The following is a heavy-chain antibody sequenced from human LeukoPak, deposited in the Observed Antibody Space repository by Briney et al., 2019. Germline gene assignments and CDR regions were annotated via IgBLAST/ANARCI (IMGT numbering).Heavy chain of an antibody. J-gene: IGHJ4*02. D-gene: IGHD1-20*01. CDR3: ARGKITGTTY. V-gene: IGHV3-48*01. CDR2: ISSSSSTI. Sequence: GGTLTLFCTASSVTFGSYSRNWLRQAAGKGLEWIGYISSSSSTIYYADSVKGRFTISRDNAKNSLYLQMNSLRGEDTAVYYCARGKITGTTYWGQGTLVTVSS. CDR1: SVTFGSYS.